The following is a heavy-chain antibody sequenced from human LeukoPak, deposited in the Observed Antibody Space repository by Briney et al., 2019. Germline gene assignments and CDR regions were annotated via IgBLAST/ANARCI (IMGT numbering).Heavy chain of an antibody. J-gene: IGHJ5*02. Sequence: SETLSLTCAVYGGSFSGYYWSWIRQPPGKGLEWIGEINHSGSTNYNPSLKSRVTISVDTSKNQFSLKLGSVTAADTAVYYCATSVSSVVAAKTNWFDPWGQGTLVTVSS. CDR1: GGSFSGYY. D-gene: IGHD2-15*01. CDR2: INHSGST. CDR3: ATSVSSVVAAKTNWFDP. V-gene: IGHV4-34*01.